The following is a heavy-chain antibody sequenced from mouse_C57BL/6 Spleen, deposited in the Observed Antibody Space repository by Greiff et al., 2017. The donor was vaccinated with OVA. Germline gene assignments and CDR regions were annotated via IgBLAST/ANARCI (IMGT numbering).Heavy chain of an antibody. CDR2: ILPGSGST. V-gene: IGHV1-9*01. CDR1: GYKFTGYW. D-gene: IGHD1-1*01. Sequence: VQRVESGAELMKPGASVKLSCKATGYKFTGYWIEWVKQRPGHGLEWIGEILPGSGSTNYNEKFKGKATFTADTSSNTAYMQLSSLTTEDSAIYYCARGEYYGSSYEGVWFAYWGQGTLVTVSA. CDR3: ARGEYYGSSYEGVWFAY. J-gene: IGHJ3*01.